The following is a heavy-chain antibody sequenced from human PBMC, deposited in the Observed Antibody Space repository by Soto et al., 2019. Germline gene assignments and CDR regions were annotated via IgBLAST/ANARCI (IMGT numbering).Heavy chain of an antibody. J-gene: IGHJ6*02. V-gene: IGHV3-9*01. Sequence: PGGSLRLSCAASGFTFDDYAMHWVRQAPGKGLEWVSGISWNSGSIGYADSVKGRFTISRDNAKNSLYLQMNSLRAEDTALYYCAKDTSTTVVFGKDVWGQGTTVTGSS. CDR1: GFTFDDYA. CDR2: ISWNSGSI. D-gene: IGHD4-17*01. CDR3: AKDTSTTVVFGKDV.